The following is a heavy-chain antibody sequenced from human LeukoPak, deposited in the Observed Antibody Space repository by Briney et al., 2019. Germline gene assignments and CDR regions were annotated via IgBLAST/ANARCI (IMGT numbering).Heavy chain of an antibody. D-gene: IGHD3-10*01. Sequence: PSQTLSLTCTVSGYSISSGYYRGWIRQPPGKGLEWIGSIYHSGSTYYNPSLKSRVTISVDTSKNQFSLKLSSVTAADTAVYYCARDVGYARYGSGSYYHWGQGTLVTVSS. CDR2: IYHSGST. CDR1: GYSISSGYY. V-gene: IGHV4-38-2*02. CDR3: ARDVGYARYGSGSYYH. J-gene: IGHJ5*02.